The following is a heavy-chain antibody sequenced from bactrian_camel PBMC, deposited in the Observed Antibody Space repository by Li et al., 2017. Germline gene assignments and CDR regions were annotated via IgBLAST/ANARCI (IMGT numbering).Heavy chain of an antibody. CDR1: GDRTSGFC. D-gene: IGHD2*01. Sequence: VQLVESGGGSGQAGGSLNLSCEVSGDRTSGFCMGWFRQAPGKEREGVASITRIHGGTAYADSVKGRFTYSQDDSENTLYLQMNSLKPEDTAMYYCAARLGGYCPRYFRRSDFKYWGQGTQVTVS. V-gene: IGHV3S68*01. CDR3: AARLGGYCPRYFRRSDFKY. CDR2: ITRIHGGT. J-gene: IGHJ4*01.